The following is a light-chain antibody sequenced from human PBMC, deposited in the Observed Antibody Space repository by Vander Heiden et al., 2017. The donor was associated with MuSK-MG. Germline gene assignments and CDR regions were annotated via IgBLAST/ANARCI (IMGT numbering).Light chain of an antibody. V-gene: IGKV1-8*01. CDR2: AAS. J-gene: IGKJ4*01. CDR1: QDISSY. CDR3: QQDDTYPLS. Sequence: AIRMPQSAAPRCASTGDRVTITCRASQDISSYLAWYQHKPGKAPNLLIYAASTVQTGVPSRFSGSGSGTNFTLTISCLQSEDFATYCCQQDDTYPLSFGGGTEVEVK.